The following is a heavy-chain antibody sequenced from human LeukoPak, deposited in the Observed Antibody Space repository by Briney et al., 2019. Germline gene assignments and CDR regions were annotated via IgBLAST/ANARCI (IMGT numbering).Heavy chain of an antibody. Sequence: ASXKVSCKASGYTFTSYYMHWVRQAPGQGLKGMGIINPSCGSTSYSQKFQGSVTMTTDTSTSTVYMELSSLRSEDTAVYYCARGLDYYDSSGQTDYWGQGTLVTVSS. D-gene: IGHD3-22*01. V-gene: IGHV1-46*03. CDR1: GYTFTSYY. J-gene: IGHJ4*02. CDR2: INPSCGST. CDR3: ARGLDYYDSSGQTDY.